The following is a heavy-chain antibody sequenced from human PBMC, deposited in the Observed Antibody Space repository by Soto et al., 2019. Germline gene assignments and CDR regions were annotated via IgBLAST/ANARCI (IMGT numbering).Heavy chain of an antibody. V-gene: IGHV4-31*03. D-gene: IGHD6-13*01. CDR1: GASISSGDYY. CDR2: IYYSGST. CDR3: ARGEAAGYFDY. Sequence: SETLSLTCTVSGASISSGDYYWSWIRQHPGKGLEWIGYIYYSGSTYYNPSLKSRVTISVDTSKNQFSLKLSSVTAADTAVYYCARGEAAGYFDYWGQGTLVTVSS. J-gene: IGHJ4*02.